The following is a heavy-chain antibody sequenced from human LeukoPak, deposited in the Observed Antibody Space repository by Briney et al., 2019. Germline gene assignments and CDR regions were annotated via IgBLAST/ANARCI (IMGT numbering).Heavy chain of an antibody. V-gene: IGHV4-39*01. CDR3: ARHRLEGDTFDI. CDR1: GGSDSSNDYY. CDR2: IYYTGST. D-gene: IGHD3-3*01. J-gene: IGHJ3*02. Sequence: SETLSLTCTVSGGSDSSNDYYWGWIRQPPGKGLGWIGSIYYTGSTYYTPSLKSGVTISIDTSKNLFSLNLSSVTAADTAVYYCARHRLEGDTFDIWGQGTMVTVSS.